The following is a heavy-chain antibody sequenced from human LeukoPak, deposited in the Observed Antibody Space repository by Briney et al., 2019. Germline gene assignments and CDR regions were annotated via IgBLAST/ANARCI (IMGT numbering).Heavy chain of an antibody. Sequence: GGSLRLSCVASGFTFSDYAMSWVRQAPEKGLDWVSVISGSAHKIRYADSVKGRFTISRDNSENTVYLQMNNLRAEDTALYYCAGRVTGYSSGYVYWGQGTLVTVSS. CDR3: AGRVTGYSSGYVY. CDR1: GFTFSDYA. J-gene: IGHJ4*02. D-gene: IGHD5-18*01. V-gene: IGHV3-23*01. CDR2: ISGSAHKI.